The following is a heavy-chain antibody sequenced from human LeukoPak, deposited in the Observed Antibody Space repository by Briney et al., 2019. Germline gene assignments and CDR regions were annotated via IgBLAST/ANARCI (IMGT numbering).Heavy chain of an antibody. CDR1: GYTFTDYY. CDR3: ARANFLYCSSTTCLFDY. Sequence: ASVKVSCKASGYTFTDYYLHWVRQAPGQGFGWMGWINPNSGDTNYAQKFQGRVTMTRNTSISTAHMEMSRLRSDDTAVYYCARANFLYCSSTTCLFDYWGQGTLVTVSS. V-gene: IGHV1-2*02. CDR2: INPNSGDT. J-gene: IGHJ4*02. D-gene: IGHD2-2*01.